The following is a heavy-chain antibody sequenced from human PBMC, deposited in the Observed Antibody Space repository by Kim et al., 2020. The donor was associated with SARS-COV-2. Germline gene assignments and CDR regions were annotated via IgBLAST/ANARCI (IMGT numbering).Heavy chain of an antibody. Sequence: GGSLRLSCAASGFTFSSYGMHWVRQAPGKGLEWVAVIWYDGSNKYYADSVKGRFTISRDNSKNTLYLQMNSLRAEDTAVYYCAKDLGRGTVDYWYFDLWGRGTLVTVSS. CDR2: IWYDGSNK. V-gene: IGHV3-33*06. CDR1: GFTFSSYG. J-gene: IGHJ2*01. CDR3: AKDLGRGTVDYWYFDL. D-gene: IGHD2-15*01.